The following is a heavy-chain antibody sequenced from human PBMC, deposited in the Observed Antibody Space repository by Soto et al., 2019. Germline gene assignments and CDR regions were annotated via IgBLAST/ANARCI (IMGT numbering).Heavy chain of an antibody. Sequence: EVQLVESGGALVQPGGPLRLSGAASGYTFSTLPRNWVRQAPGRGLEYVSVINSNGGSTFYANSVTGRFTISRDNSKNTLYLQMGSLRVEDTGVYYCARAPGYSGYDALDYWGQGTLVTVSS. V-gene: IGHV3-64*01. CDR1: GYTFSTLP. D-gene: IGHD5-12*01. CDR2: INSNGGST. J-gene: IGHJ4*02. CDR3: ARAPGYSGYDALDY.